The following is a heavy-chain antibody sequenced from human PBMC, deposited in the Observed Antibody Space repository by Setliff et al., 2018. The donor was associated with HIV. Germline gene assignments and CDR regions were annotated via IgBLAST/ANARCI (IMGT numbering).Heavy chain of an antibody. D-gene: IGHD1-26*01. CDR1: GYTFSGYY. CDR2: INPNSGGT. Sequence: ASVKVSCKASGYTFSGYYIHWVRQAPGQGLEWMGQINPNSGGTHYAQKFQGRVTMTRDTSISTAYMELSRLRSDDTAVYYCARDLSGSSIYWDFDLWGRGTLVTVAS. V-gene: IGHV1-2*06. CDR3: ARDLSGSSIYWDFDL. J-gene: IGHJ2*01.